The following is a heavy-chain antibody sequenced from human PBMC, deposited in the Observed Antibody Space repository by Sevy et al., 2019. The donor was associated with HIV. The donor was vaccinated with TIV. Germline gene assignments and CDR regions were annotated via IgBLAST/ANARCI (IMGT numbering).Heavy chain of an antibody. CDR3: ARVVVPPGMWDYYYYYMDV. CDR2: LYYSETT. CDR1: GGSINNYC. Sequence: SETLSLTCTVSGGSINNYCWTWIRQPPGKGLEWIGSLYYSETTNYNPSLKSRVTISADTSKNQLSLRLNSVTAADTAVYYCARVVVPPGMWDYYYYYMDVWGKGTTVTVSS. J-gene: IGHJ6*03. D-gene: IGHD2-2*01. V-gene: IGHV4-59*13.